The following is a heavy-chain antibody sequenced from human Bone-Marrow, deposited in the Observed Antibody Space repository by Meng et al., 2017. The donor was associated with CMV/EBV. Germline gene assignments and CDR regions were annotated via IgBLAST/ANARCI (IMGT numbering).Heavy chain of an antibody. CDR2: ISSSGSTI. Sequence: GGSLRLSCAASGFTFSSYEMNWVRQAPGKGLEWVSYISSSGSTIYYADSVKGRFIISRDNAKNSLYLQMNSLRAEDTAVYYCARAAAYQVPPYYYGMDVWGQGTTVTVSS. V-gene: IGHV3-48*03. J-gene: IGHJ6*02. CDR1: GFTFSSYE. D-gene: IGHD2-2*01. CDR3: ARAAAYQVPPYYYGMDV.